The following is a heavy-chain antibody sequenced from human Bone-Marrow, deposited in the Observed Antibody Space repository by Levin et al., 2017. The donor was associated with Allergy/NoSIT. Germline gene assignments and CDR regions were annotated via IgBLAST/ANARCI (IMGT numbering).Heavy chain of an antibody. CDR3: ARAQRMSSSLV. J-gene: IGHJ6*02. D-gene: IGHD6-6*01. V-gene: IGHV3-66*01. CDR1: GFTINNNY. Sequence: PGGSLRLSCAASGFTINNNYVTWVRQTPGKGLEWVSLIYSSGRTYYADSVKGRLTISRDNSKNILFLQMNSLRAEDTAVYYCARAQRMSSSLVWGQGTTVTVSS. CDR2: IYSSGRT.